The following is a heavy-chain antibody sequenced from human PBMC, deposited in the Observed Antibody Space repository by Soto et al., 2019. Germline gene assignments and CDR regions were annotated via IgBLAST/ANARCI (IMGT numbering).Heavy chain of an antibody. CDR1: GITFGSRA. CDR3: AVAKYCSSTSCKYYYYYGMDV. J-gene: IGHJ6*02. CDR2: ITDTGGDT. V-gene: IGHV3-23*01. Sequence: EVQLLESGGDLVQPGGSLRLSCVASGITFGSRAMSWVRQAPGEGLEWVSIITDTGGDTKYADSVRGRFTISRDNSKNTLYLQMSSLRVEDSAVYYCAVAKYCSSTSCKYYYYYGMDVWGQGTTVTVSS. D-gene: IGHD2-2*01.